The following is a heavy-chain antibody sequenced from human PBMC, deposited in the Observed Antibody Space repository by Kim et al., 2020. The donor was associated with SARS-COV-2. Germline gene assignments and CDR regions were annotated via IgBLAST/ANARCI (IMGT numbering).Heavy chain of an antibody. CDR1: GGSINYYY. V-gene: IGHV4-59*13. CDR3: ARGRGANDYGDY. CDR2: IYYSGST. J-gene: IGHJ4*02. Sequence: SETLSLTCTVSGGSINYYYWNWIRQPPGKGLEWIGHIYYSGSTNYNPSLKRRVTISVDTSKNEFPLKLTSVTAADTAVYYCARGRGANDYGDYWGQGNLV.